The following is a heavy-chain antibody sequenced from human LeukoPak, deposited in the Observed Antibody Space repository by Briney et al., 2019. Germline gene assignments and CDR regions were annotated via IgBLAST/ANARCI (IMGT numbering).Heavy chain of an antibody. V-gene: IGHV1-2*02. CDR2: INPNSGGT. Sequence: ASVKVSCKASGYTFSGYYIHWVRQAPGQGLEWMGWINPNSGGTNYAQKFQGRVTMTRDTSISTAYMELSRLRSDDTAVYYCASLGVAAAGTTFDYWGQGTLVTVSS. D-gene: IGHD6-13*01. CDR1: GYTFSGYY. J-gene: IGHJ4*02. CDR3: ASLGVAAAGTTFDY.